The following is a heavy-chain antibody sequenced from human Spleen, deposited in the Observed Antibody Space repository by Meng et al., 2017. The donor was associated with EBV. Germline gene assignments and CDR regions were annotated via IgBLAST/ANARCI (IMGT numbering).Heavy chain of an antibody. CDR1: RGFITSGDW. J-gene: IGHJ4*02. CDR2: VFRSGST. Sequence: QVQLRESGPGLVRPSGTLSLTCAVSRGFITSGDWWSWVRQPPGKGLEWIGYVFRSGSTYYTPSLKSRVTISVDTSRNHFSLKLSSVTDADTAVYYCARGDYSRDYYYYFDHWGQGTLVTVSS. CDR3: ARGDYSRDYYYYFDH. V-gene: IGHV4-4*02. D-gene: IGHD3-22*01.